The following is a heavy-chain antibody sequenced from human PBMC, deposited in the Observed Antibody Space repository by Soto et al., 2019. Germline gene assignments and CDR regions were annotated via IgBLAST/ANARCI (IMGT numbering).Heavy chain of an antibody. CDR1: GITLSDNY. CDR3: ASGKWSLDY. CDR2: ISNSDYTT. Sequence: QVHLVASGGGLVKPGGSLRLSCVASGITLSDNYMTWIRQAQGKGLGRLSYISNSDYTTYYADSVNGRFTISRDNAKNSLYMQLYDLRGDNPAIYYCASGKWSLDYWGQGILVTVSS. V-gene: IGHV3-11*01. J-gene: IGHJ4*02. D-gene: IGHD2-8*01.